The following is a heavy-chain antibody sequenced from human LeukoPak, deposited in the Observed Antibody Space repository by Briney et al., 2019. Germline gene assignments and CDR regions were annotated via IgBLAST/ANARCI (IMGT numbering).Heavy chain of an antibody. J-gene: IGHJ4*02. D-gene: IGHD2-15*01. CDR1: GFTFNIYG. V-gene: IGHV3-30*18. Sequence: PGGSLRLSCAASGFTFNIYGMHWVRQAPGKGLEWVAVISYDGSNQYYADSVKGRFTISRDNSKNTLYLQMNSLRPEDTAVYYCAKDEAKYCSGGSCYPFDYWGQGTLVTVSS. CDR3: AKDEAKYCSGGSCYPFDY. CDR2: ISYDGSNQ.